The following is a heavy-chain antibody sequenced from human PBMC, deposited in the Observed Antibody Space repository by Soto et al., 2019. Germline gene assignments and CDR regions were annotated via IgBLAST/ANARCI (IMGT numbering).Heavy chain of an antibody. CDR3: ARGGTFAYDTSGYSVY. CDR2: INPKSGGT. CDR1: GYTFSAYY. Sequence: ASVKVSCKTSGYTFSAYYMHWVRQAPGQGLEWMGWINPKSGGTLYAQKCQGRVTMTRDTSISTAYMELSRLRSDDTAVYYGARGGTFAYDTSGYSVYWGQGTLVTVSS. J-gene: IGHJ4*02. D-gene: IGHD3-22*01. V-gene: IGHV1-2*02.